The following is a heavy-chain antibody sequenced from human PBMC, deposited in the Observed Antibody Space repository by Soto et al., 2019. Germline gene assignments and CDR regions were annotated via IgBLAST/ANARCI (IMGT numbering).Heavy chain of an antibody. J-gene: IGHJ4*02. CDR2: ISSSSTI. V-gene: IGHV3-48*01. CDR3: ERDQARRQLAQV. Sequence: GGSLRLSCAASGFTFSSYSMNWVRQAPGKGLEWVSYISSSSTIYYADSVKGRFTISRDNAKNSLYLQMNSLRAEDTAVYYCERDQARRQLAQVWGQGTLVTVSS. CDR1: GFTFSSYS. D-gene: IGHD6-13*01.